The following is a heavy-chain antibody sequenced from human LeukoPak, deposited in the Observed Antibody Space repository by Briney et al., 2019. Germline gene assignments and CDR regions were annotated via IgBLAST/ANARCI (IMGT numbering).Heavy chain of an antibody. Sequence: ASVKVSCKASGYTFTDNYLHWVRQAPGQGLEWMGLINPKTGGTTYAQKFQGTITVTRDTSVSTVYMELSGLGPDDTAIYYCARVAYCGSGCYYYVDSWGQGTLVTVSS. CDR1: GYTFTDNY. V-gene: IGHV1-2*02. J-gene: IGHJ4*02. D-gene: IGHD2-21*02. CDR2: INPKTGGT. CDR3: ARVAYCGSGCYYYVDS.